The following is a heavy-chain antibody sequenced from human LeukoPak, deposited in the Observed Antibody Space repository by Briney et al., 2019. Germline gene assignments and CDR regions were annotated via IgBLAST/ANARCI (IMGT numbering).Heavy chain of an antibody. CDR3: ATRGRDREFDY. Sequence: GGSLRLSCVASGFPFRTYAMSWVRQAPGKGLEWISGVSDSGGMTNYADSVKGRFTISRDNSKNTLYLQMSSLRAEDTAIYYCATRGRDREFDYWGQGTLVTVSS. J-gene: IGHJ4*02. CDR2: VSDSGGMT. V-gene: IGHV3-23*01. CDR1: GFPFRTYA. D-gene: IGHD1-26*01.